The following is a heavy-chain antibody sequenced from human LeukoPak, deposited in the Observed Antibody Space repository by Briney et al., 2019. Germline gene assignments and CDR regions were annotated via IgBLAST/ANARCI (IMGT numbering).Heavy chain of an antibody. CDR3: ARDLLRYFDWSPYYYYYGMDV. Sequence: GGSLRLPCAASGFTFSSYSMNWVRQAPGKGLEWVSYISSSSTIYYADSVKGRFTISRDNAKNSLYLQMNSLRAEDTAVYYCARDLLRYFDWSPYYYYYGMDVWGQGTTVTVSS. CDR2: ISSSSTI. J-gene: IGHJ6*02. CDR1: GFTFSSYS. V-gene: IGHV3-48*01. D-gene: IGHD3-9*01.